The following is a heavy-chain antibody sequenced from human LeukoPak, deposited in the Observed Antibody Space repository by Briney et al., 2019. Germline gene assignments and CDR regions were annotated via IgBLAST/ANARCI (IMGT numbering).Heavy chain of an antibody. V-gene: IGHV4-61*08. CDR2: IYYSGST. Sequence: SETLSLTCAVSGGSISSGGYYWSWIRQPPGKGLEWIGYIYYSGSTNYNPSLKSRVTISVDTSKTQFSLKLTSVTAADTAVYYCARGYSGYDSDWFDPWGQGTLVTVSS. J-gene: IGHJ5*02. D-gene: IGHD5-12*01. CDR1: GGSISSGGYY. CDR3: ARGYSGYDSDWFDP.